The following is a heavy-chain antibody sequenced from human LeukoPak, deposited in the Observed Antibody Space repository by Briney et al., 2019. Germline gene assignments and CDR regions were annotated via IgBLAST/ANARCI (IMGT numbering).Heavy chain of an antibody. CDR3: ARGGYYYYYGMDV. Sequence: PSETLSLTCTVSGGSISSGGYYWSWIRQHPGNGLEWIGYIYYSGGTYYNPSLKSRITISIDTSKNQFSLKLNSVTAADTAVYYCARGGYYYYYGMDVWGQGTTVTVSS. J-gene: IGHJ6*02. CDR2: IYYSGGT. D-gene: IGHD6-25*01. CDR1: GGSISSGGYY. V-gene: IGHV4-31*03.